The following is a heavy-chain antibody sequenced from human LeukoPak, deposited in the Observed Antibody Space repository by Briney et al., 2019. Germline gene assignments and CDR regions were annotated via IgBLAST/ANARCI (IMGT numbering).Heavy chain of an antibody. V-gene: IGHV3-48*01. J-gene: IGHJ4*02. CDR2: ISTSSSTI. Sequence: GGSLRLSCAASGFTFSSYSMNWARQAPGKGLEWVSYISTSSSTIYYADSVKGRFTVSRDNAKNSLYLHMNSLRAEDTAVYYCARGRADYYFDYWGQGTLVTVSS. CDR3: ARGRADYYFDY. D-gene: IGHD2-21*02. CDR1: GFTFSSYS.